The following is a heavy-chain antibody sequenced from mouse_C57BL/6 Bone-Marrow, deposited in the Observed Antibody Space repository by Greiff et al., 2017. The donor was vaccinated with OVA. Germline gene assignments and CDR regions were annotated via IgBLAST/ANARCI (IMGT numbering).Heavy chain of an antibody. CDR1: GYTFSSYG. CDR3: ARRPWVY. J-gene: IGHJ2*01. V-gene: IGHV5-6*01. Sequence: EVQVVESGGDLVKPGGSLKLSCAASGYTFSSYGMSWVRQTPDKRLEWVATISSGGSYTYYPDSVKGRFTISRDNAENTLYLQMSSLKSEDTAMYYCARRPWVYWGQGTTLTVSS. D-gene: IGHD4-1*01. CDR2: ISSGGSYT.